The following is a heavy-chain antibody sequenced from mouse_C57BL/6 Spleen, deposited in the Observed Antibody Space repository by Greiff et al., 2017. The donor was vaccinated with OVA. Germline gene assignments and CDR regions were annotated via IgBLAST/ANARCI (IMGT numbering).Heavy chain of an antibody. V-gene: IGHV1-26*01. J-gene: IGHJ2*01. Sequence: EVQLQQSGPELVKPGASVKISCKASGYTFTDYYMNWVKQSHGKSLEWIGDINPNNGGTSYNQKFKGKATLTVDKSSSTAYMELRSLTSEDSAVYYCARVGYDGGYWGQGTTLTVSS. D-gene: IGHD2-3*01. CDR3: ARVGYDGGY. CDR2: INPNNGGT. CDR1: GYTFTDYY.